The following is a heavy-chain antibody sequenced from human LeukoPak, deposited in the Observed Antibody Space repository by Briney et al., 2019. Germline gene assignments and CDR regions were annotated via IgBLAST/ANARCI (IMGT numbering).Heavy chain of an antibody. V-gene: IGHV1-2*06. CDR3: AREIQLWAHFDY. CDR2: INPNSGGT. Sequence: ASVKVSCKASGYTFTGYYMHWVRQAPGQGLEWMGRINPNSGGTNYAQKFQGRVTMTRDTSISTAYMELSRLRPDDMAVYYCAREIQLWAHFDYWGQGTLVTVSS. CDR1: GYTFTGYY. J-gene: IGHJ4*02. D-gene: IGHD5-18*01.